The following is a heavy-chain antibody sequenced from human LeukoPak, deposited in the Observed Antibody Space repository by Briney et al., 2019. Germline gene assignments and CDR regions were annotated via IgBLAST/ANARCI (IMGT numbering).Heavy chain of an antibody. D-gene: IGHD2/OR15-2a*01. Sequence: SETLSLTCTVSDYSISSGYGYYWGWIRQPPGKGLEWIGSIYHSGITYYNHFNSSLKSRVTISIDTSKNQFSLRLTSVTAADTAVYFCTRGHWGVIVPSDPDYWGQGTPVIVSS. CDR1: DYSISSGYGYY. V-gene: IGHV4-38-2*02. CDR3: TRGHWGVIVPSDPDY. J-gene: IGHJ4*02. CDR2: IYHSGIT.